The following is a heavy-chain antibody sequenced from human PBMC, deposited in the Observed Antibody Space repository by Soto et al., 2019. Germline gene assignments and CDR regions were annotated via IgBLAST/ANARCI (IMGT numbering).Heavy chain of an antibody. J-gene: IGHJ4*02. CDR2: IYYSGSA. CDR1: GGSVSSGSSY. D-gene: IGHD5-12*01. Sequence: PSETLSLTCTVSGGSVSSGSSYWGWIRQPPGKGLAWIGSIYYSGSAYYNPSLKSRVTISVGTSKNQFSLKLSSLTAADTAVYYCARRTDGYNGAIDCWGQGTLVTVSS. V-gene: IGHV4-39*01. CDR3: ARRTDGYNGAIDC.